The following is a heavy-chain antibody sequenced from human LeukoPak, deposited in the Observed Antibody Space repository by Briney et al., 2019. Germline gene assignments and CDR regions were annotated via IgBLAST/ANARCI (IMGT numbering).Heavy chain of an antibody. D-gene: IGHD2-2*01. J-gene: IGHJ5*01. Sequence: ASVKVSCKASGYTLTDYYMHWVRQAPGQGLEWMGWINPNSSGTNYAQKFQGRVTMTRDTSISTAYMDLSGLTSDDTAVYYCARASIHIVVEPPATQRFDPWGQGTLVTVSS. CDR3: ARASIHIVVEPPATQRFDP. CDR1: GYTLTDYY. V-gene: IGHV1-2*02. CDR2: INPNSSGT.